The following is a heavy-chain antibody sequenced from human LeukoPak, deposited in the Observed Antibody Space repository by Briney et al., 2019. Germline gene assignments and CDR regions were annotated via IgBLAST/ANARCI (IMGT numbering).Heavy chain of an antibody. CDR1: GGSISSGSYY. CDR3: AREVRGNFDY. D-gene: IGHD3-10*01. Sequence: SETLSLTCTVSGGSISSGSYYWGWIRQPPGKGLEWIGSIYYSGSTYYNPSLKSRVTISVDTSKNQFSLKLSSVTAADTAVYYCAREVRGNFDYWGQGTLVTVSS. J-gene: IGHJ4*02. V-gene: IGHV4-39*02. CDR2: IYYSGST.